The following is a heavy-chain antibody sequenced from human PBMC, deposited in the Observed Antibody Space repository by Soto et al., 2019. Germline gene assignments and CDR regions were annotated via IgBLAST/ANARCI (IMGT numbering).Heavy chain of an antibody. Sequence: QVQLQQWGAGLLKPSETLSLTFAVYGGYFSGYYWNWLRQPPGKGLEWIGEISHTGNTNYNPPLNSRVTLSVDTSKKPFSLRLTSVTAADTAVYYCARDLQLPLDYWGQGTLVTVSS. D-gene: IGHD2-2*01. CDR1: GGYFSGYY. CDR3: ARDLQLPLDY. CDR2: ISHTGNT. J-gene: IGHJ4*02. V-gene: IGHV4-34*01.